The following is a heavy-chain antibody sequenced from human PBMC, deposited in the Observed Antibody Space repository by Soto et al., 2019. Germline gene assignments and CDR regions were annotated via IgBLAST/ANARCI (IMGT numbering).Heavy chain of an antibody. CDR3: VKGQSSTWSQTGGMDV. CDR2: IDDSGVGT. CDR1: GFTFSTYA. J-gene: IGHJ6*02. D-gene: IGHD1-26*01. V-gene: IGHV3-23*01. Sequence: EVQLLESGGGLVQPGGSLRLSCAASGFTFSTYAMTWVRQAPGKGLEWVSGIDDSGVGTYYADSVKGRLTISRDNSKNTLYLQMGSLRAEDTAIYYWVKGQSSTWSQTGGMDVWGQGTTVTVSS.